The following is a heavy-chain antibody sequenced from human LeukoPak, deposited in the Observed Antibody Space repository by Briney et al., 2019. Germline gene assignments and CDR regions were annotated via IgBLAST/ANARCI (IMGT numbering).Heavy chain of an antibody. Sequence: PSETLSLTCTVSGGSISSGGYYWSWIRQHPGKGLEWIGYIYYSGSTYYNLSLKSRVTISVDTSKNQFSLKLSSVTAADTAVYYCARVRGPPYYWFDPWGQGALVTVSS. V-gene: IGHV4-31*03. J-gene: IGHJ5*02. CDR3: ARVRGPPYYWFDP. CDR1: GGSISSGGYY. D-gene: IGHD3-10*01. CDR2: IYYSGST.